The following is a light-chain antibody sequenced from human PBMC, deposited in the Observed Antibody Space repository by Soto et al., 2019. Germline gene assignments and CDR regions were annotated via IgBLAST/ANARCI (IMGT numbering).Light chain of an antibody. CDR1: SSNIGSNY. J-gene: IGLJ1*01. Sequence: VLTQPPSASGTPGQRVTISCSGSSSNIGSNYVYWYQQLPGTAPKLLIYRNNQRPSGVPDRFSGSKSGTSASLAISGLRSEDEADYYCAAWDDSLSGPLYVFGTGTKLTVL. V-gene: IGLV1-47*01. CDR3: AAWDDSLSGPLYV. CDR2: RNN.